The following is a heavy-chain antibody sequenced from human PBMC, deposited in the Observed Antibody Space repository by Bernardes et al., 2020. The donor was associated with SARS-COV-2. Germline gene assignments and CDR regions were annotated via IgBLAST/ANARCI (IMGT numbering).Heavy chain of an antibody. V-gene: IGHV3-23*01. CDR2: IDSGANT. CDR1: GPSSSNYS. CDR3: AKHISTWENDAFDI. J-gene: IGHJ3*02. Sequence: GGSLSLSCAASGPSSSNYSTSWVRQAPGKGLEWVSAIDSGANTYNADSVKGRFTISRDNFRNTLYLQMSSLRAEDTAVYYCAKHISTWENDAFDIWGQGTMVTVSS. D-gene: IGHD6-13*01.